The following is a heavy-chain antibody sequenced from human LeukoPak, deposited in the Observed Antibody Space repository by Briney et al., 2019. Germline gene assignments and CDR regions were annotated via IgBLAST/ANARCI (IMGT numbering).Heavy chain of an antibody. CDR2: ISYSGST. Sequence: SETLSLTCTVSGGSISSYYWSWNRQPPGKGLEWIGYISYSGSTNYNPSLKSRVTISVDTSKNQFSLKLSSATAADTAVYYCAKYVWGSYPTFEDYWGQGTLVTVSS. J-gene: IGHJ4*02. D-gene: IGHD3-16*02. CDR3: AKYVWGSYPTFEDY. CDR1: GGSISSYY. V-gene: IGHV4-59*01.